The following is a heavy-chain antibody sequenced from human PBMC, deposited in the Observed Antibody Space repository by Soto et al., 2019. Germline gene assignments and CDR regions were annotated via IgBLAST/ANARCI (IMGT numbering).Heavy chain of an antibody. CDR3: ARSVFP. Sequence: SETLSLTCTVSGGPISTGGYYWNWIRQHPGKGLEWIGYFYYSGSTYYNPSLKSRVTISVNTSKNQFSLKLSSVTAADTAVYYCARSVFPWGQGTLVTVS. CDR2: FYYSGST. V-gene: IGHV4-31*02. J-gene: IGHJ5*02. CDR1: GGPISTGGYY.